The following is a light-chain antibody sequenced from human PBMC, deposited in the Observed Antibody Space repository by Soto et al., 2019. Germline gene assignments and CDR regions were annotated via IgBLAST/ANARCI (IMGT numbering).Light chain of an antibody. V-gene: IGLV2-8*01. CDR2: EVS. Sequence: QSALTQPPSASGSPGQSVTISCTGTSSDVGGYNYVFWYQQHPGKAPKLMIYEVSKRPSGVPDRFSGSKSGNTASLTVSGLQADDEADYYCSSYAGSNNYVFGTGTKLTVL. J-gene: IGLJ1*01. CDR3: SSYAGSNNYV. CDR1: SSDVGGYNY.